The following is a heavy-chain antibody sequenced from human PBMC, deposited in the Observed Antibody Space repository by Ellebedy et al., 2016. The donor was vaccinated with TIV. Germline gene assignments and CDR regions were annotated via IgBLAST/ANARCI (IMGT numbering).Heavy chain of an antibody. J-gene: IGHJ6*02. CDR2: INIDGSDT. D-gene: IGHD2-8*01. V-gene: IGHV3-74*01. Sequence: GESLKISXAASGFTFSKYWMHWVRQAPGEGLVWVSYINIDGSDTTYAGSVKGRFPISRDNAKNTLDLQMSSLRAEDTAVYYCARGGFMHGLDVWGQGTTVTVSS. CDR3: ARGGFMHGLDV. CDR1: GFTFSKYW.